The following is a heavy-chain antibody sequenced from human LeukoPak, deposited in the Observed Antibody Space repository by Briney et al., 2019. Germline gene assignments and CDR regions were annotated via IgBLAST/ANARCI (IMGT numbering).Heavy chain of an antibody. CDR3: ARQGGSSSSFY. V-gene: IGHV4-59*10. CDR1: NGSFSGYY. D-gene: IGHD6-6*01. Sequence: SETLSLTCAVYNGSFSGYYWSWIRQPAGKGLEWIGRICVSGTTNYNPSLKSRVTISVDTPKNQFSLKLSSVTAADTAVYYCARQGGSSSSFYWGQGTLVTVSS. J-gene: IGHJ4*02. CDR2: ICVSGTT.